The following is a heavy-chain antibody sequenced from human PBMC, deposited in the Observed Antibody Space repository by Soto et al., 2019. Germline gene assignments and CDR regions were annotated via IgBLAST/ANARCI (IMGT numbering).Heavy chain of an antibody. D-gene: IGHD3-10*01. CDR3: ARRGATYYYGSESYRFPDYGMDV. CDR1: GGTFSSYA. CDR2: IIPIFGTA. Sequence: QVQLVQSGAEVKKPGSSVKVSCKASGGTFSSYAISWVRQAPGQGLEWMGGIIPIFGTANYAQKVQGRVTITADESTSTAYMELRSLKSEDTAVYYCARRGATYYYGSESYRFPDYGMDVWGQGTTVTVSS. V-gene: IGHV1-69*01. J-gene: IGHJ6*02.